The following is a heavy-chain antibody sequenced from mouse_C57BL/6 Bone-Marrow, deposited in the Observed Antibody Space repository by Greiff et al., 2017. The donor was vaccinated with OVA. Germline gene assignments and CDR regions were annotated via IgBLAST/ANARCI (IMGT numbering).Heavy chain of an antibody. J-gene: IGHJ1*03. Sequence: QVQLKQSGAELARPGASVKLSCKASGYTFTSYGISWVKQRTGQGLEWIGEIYPRSGNTYYNEKFKGKATLTADKSSSTAYMELRSLTSEDSAVYFCARDYYETSGGYFDVWGTGTTVTVSS. CDR2: IYPRSGNT. CDR1: GYTFTSYG. CDR3: ARDYYETSGGYFDV. D-gene: IGHD1-1*01. V-gene: IGHV1-81*01.